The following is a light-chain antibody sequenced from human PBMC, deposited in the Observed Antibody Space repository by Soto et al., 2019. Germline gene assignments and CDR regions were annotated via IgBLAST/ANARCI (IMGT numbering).Light chain of an antibody. J-gene: IGKJ1*01. CDR3: QQYNNWPRT. CDR2: DAS. Sequence: EIVVTQSPATLSVSPGERATLSCRASQSVSSNLAWYQQKPGQAPRLLIYDASTRATGFPARFSGSGSGTEFTLTISSLQSEDFAVYYCQQYNNWPRTFGQGTKVDIK. V-gene: IGKV3-15*01. CDR1: QSVSSN.